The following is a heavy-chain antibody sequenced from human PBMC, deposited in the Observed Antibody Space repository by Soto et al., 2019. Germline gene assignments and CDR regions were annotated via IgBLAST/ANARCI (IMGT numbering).Heavy chain of an antibody. V-gene: IGHV1-69*02. Sequence: QVQLVQSGAEVKKPGSSVKVSCKASGGTFSSYTISWVRQAPGQGLEWMGRIIPILGIANYAQKFQGRVTITADKSTSTAYMELSSLRSEDTAVYYCASAYCSSTSCRRYYYYYGMDVWGQGTTVTVSS. CDR1: GGTFSSYT. CDR3: ASAYCSSTSCRRYYYYYGMDV. D-gene: IGHD2-2*01. J-gene: IGHJ6*02. CDR2: IIPILGIA.